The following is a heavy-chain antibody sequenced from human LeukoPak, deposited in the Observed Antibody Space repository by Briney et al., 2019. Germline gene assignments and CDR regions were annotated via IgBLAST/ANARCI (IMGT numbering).Heavy chain of an antibody. CDR1: GFSLSTSGMC. J-gene: IGHJ3*02. D-gene: IGHD6-19*01. Sequence: SGPTLVNPTQTLTLTCTFSGFSLSTSGMCVSWIRQPPGKALEWLARIDWDNDKYYSTSLKTRLTISKDTSKNQVVLTITNMDSVDTATYYCARTPADSRGWYVAFDIWGQGTMVTVSS. CDR2: IDWDNDK. V-gene: IGHV2-70*11. CDR3: ARTPADSRGWYVAFDI.